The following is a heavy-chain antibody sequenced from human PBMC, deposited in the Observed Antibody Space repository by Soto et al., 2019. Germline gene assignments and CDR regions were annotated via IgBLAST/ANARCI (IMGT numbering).Heavy chain of an antibody. CDR3: ARDRNGDYGDYVLDY. J-gene: IGHJ4*02. V-gene: IGHV3-30*09. CDR2: ISYNGGNK. D-gene: IGHD4-17*01. Sequence: QVQLVESGGGVVQPGRSLRLSCAASGFTFSSCAMHWVRQAPGKGLEWVALISYNGGNKYYADSVKGRFAISRDNSQNTPYLQLNSLRPEDTAVYYCARDRNGDYGDYVLDYWGQGTLVTVSS. CDR1: GFTFSSCA.